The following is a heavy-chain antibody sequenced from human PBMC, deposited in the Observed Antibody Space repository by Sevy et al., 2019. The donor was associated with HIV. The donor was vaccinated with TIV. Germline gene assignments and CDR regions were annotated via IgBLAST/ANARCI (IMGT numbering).Heavy chain of an antibody. D-gene: IGHD3-22*01. V-gene: IGHV3-74*01. Sequence: GGSLRLSCAASGFTFSSYWVHWVRQAPGKGLVWVSRINSDGSSTSYADSVKGRFTISRDNAKNTLYLQMNSLRAEDTAVYYCARDMDYYDSSGRDAFDIWGQGTMVTVSS. J-gene: IGHJ3*02. CDR2: INSDGSST. CDR3: ARDMDYYDSSGRDAFDI. CDR1: GFTFSSYW.